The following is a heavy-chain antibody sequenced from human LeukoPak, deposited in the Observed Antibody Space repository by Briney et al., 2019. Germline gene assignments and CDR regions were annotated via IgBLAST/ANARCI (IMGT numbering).Heavy chain of an antibody. CDR2: ISGSGGST. CDR1: GFTFSSYA. V-gene: IGHV3-23*01. Sequence: GGPLRLSCAASGFTFSSYAMSWVRQAPGKGLEWVSAISGSGGSTYYADSVKGRFTISRDNSKNTLYLQMNSLRAEDTAVYYCAKDLGAVVVPAASRVYWGQGTLVTVSP. D-gene: IGHD2-2*01. J-gene: IGHJ4*02. CDR3: AKDLGAVVVPAASRVY.